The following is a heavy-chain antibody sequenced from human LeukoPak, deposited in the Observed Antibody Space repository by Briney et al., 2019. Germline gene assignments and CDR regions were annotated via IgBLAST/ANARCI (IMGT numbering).Heavy chain of an antibody. CDR3: ARDLLRGYSGYDCGWFDP. J-gene: IGHJ5*02. Sequence: PSETLSLTCTVSGGSISSYYWSWIRQPAGKGLEWIGRIYTSGSTNYNPSLKSRVTISVDKSKNQFSLKLSSVTAADTAVYYCARDLLRGYSGYDCGWFDPWGQGTLVTVSS. V-gene: IGHV4-4*07. D-gene: IGHD5-12*01. CDR1: GGSISSYY. CDR2: IYTSGST.